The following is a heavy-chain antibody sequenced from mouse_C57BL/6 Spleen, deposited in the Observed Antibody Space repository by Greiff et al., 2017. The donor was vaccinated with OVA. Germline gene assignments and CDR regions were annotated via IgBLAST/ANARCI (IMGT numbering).Heavy chain of an antibody. J-gene: IGHJ2*01. V-gene: IGHV5-16*01. D-gene: IGHD3-2*02. CDR1: GFTFSDYY. CDR3: ASASSGYFDY. CDR2: INYDGSST. Sequence: EVQLVESEGGLVQPGSSMKLSCTASGFTFSDYYMAWVRQVPEKGLEWVANINYDGSSTYYLDSLKSRFTISRDNAKNILYLQMSSLKSEDTATYYCASASSGYFDYWGQGTTLTDSS.